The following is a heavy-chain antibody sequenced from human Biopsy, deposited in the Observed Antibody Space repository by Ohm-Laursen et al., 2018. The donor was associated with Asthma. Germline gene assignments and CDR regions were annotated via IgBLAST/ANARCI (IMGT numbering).Heavy chain of an antibody. D-gene: IGHD4-23*01. V-gene: IGHV3-33*08. J-gene: IGHJ3*02. Sequence: SLRLSCSASGFVFSQSGMHWVRQAPGKGPEWVALISSDGHNKYYKDSVKGRFTISRDNSKLRLYLEINSLRVEDSAVYYCARESGQDSGGTGAFDRWGQGIMVAVSS. CDR2: ISSDGHNK. CDR1: GFVFSQSG. CDR3: ARESGQDSGGTGAFDR.